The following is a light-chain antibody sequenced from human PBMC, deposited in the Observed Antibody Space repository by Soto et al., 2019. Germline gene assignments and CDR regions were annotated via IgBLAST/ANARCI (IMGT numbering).Light chain of an antibody. V-gene: IGLV1-47*01. J-gene: IGLJ2*01. CDR3: AAWDDSLSGPV. Sequence: QAVVTQPPSASGTPGQRVTISCSGSSSNIGSNYVYWYQQLPGTAPKLLIYRNNQRPSGVPDRFSGSKSGTLASLAISGLRSEDEADYYCAAWDDSLSGPVFGGGTKVTVL. CDR1: SSNIGSNY. CDR2: RNN.